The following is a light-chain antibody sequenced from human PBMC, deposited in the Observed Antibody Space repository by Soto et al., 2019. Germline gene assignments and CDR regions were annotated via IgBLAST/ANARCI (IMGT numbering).Light chain of an antibody. V-gene: IGKV3-11*01. CDR2: DAS. Sequence: EIVLTQSPATLSLSPGDVVTVSCRASQSVGTYLAWYQQKPGQAPRLLIYDASKRATGIPARFSGSGSGTDFTLTIGSLEPEDFAVYYCHQRSDWPITFGQGTRLEIK. CDR3: HQRSDWPIT. J-gene: IGKJ5*01. CDR1: QSVGTY.